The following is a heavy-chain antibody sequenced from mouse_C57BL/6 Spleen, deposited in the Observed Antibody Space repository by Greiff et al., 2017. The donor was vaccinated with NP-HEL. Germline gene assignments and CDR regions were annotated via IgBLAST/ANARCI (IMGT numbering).Heavy chain of an antibody. V-gene: IGHV1-53*01. CDR3: AREATTWSGFDY. Sequence: QVHVKQPGTELVKPGASVKLSCKASGYTFTSYWMHWVKQRPGQGLEWIGNINPSNGGTNYNEKFKSKATLTVDKSSSTAYMQLSSLTSEDSAVYYCAREATTWSGFDYWGQGTTLTVSS. J-gene: IGHJ2*01. D-gene: IGHD3-2*02. CDR1: GYTFTSYW. CDR2: INPSNGGT.